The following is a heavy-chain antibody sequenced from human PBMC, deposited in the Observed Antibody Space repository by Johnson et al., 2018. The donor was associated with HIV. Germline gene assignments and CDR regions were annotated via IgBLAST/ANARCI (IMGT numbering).Heavy chain of an antibody. CDR2: ISYDGSNK. CDR1: GFTFSSYA. D-gene: IGHD6-19*01. CDR3: AKNKYSSGWYDAFDI. J-gene: IGHJ3*02. Sequence: QVQLVESGGGVVQPGRSLRLSCAASGFTFSSYAMHWVRQAPGKGLEWVAVISYDGSNKYYADSVKGRFTISRDNSKNTLYLQLTSLRAEDTAVYYCAKNKYSSGWYDAFDIWGQGTMVTVSS. V-gene: IGHV3-30-3*01.